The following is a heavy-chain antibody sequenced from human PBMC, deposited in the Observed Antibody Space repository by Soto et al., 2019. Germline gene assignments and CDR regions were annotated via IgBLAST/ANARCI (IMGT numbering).Heavy chain of an antibody. CDR2: IIPIFGPA. Sequence: QVQLVQSGAEVKKPGSSVKVYCKASGGTLSRSAISWVRQAPGHGLEWMGGIIPIFGPAIYAQKFRSRVSIIADESTRTAYMEMSSLRSDDTAVYYCGTGSSWTKVESWGQGTLVTVSS. CDR1: GGTLSRSA. J-gene: IGHJ4*02. V-gene: IGHV1-69*01. CDR3: GTGSSWTKVES. D-gene: IGHD6-13*01.